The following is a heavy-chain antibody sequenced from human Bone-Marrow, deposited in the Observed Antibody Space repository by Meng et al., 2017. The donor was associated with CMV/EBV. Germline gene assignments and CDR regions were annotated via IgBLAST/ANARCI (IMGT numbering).Heavy chain of an antibody. CDR2: IYWKDDK. CDR1: GFSLSTSGVG. CDR3: AHNNDFWSGYYFDY. V-gene: IGHV2-5*01. Sequence: SGPTLVKPTQTLTLTCTVSGFSLSTSGVGVAWIRQPPGKALEWLALIYWKDDKRYSPSLKTRLTITKDTSNNQVVLTMTNMDPVDTATYYCAHNNDFWSGYYFDYWGQGTLVTVSS. J-gene: IGHJ4*02. D-gene: IGHD3-3*01.